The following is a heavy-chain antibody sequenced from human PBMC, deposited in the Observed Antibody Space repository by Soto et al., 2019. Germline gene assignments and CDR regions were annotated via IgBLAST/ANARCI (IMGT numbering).Heavy chain of an antibody. CDR3: ATSLYGGNSHFDY. D-gene: IGHD4-17*01. J-gene: IGHJ4*02. Sequence: GASVKVTCKVSGYTHTELSMHWVRQAPGKGLEWMGGFDPEDGETIYAQKFQGRVTMTEDTSTDTAYMELSSLRSEDTAVYYCATSLYGGNSHFDYWGQGTLVTVSS. V-gene: IGHV1-24*01. CDR1: GYTHTELS. CDR2: FDPEDGET.